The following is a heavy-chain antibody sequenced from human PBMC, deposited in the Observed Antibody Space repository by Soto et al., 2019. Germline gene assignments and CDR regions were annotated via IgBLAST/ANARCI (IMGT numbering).Heavy chain of an antibody. CDR2: IRGSGGRT. CDR1: GFTFSSYA. CDR3: AKDDSAFQAAAGDYFDY. V-gene: IGHV3-23*01. D-gene: IGHD6-13*01. J-gene: IGHJ4*02. Sequence: GGSMRLSCAASGFTFSSYAMSWVRQAPGKGLEWVSAIRGSGGRTYYADSVKGRFTISRDNSKNTLYLQMNSLRAEDTAVYYCAKDDSAFQAAAGDYFDYWGQGTLVTVSS.